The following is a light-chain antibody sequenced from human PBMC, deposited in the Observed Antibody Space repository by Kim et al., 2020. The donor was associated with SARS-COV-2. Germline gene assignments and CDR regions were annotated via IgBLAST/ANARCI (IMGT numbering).Light chain of an antibody. CDR3: SSYTSTNTLV. V-gene: IGLV2-14*04. CDR2: DVT. CDR1: GVDVGGYSH. J-gene: IGLJ2*01. Sequence: SVTRSCPGSGVDVGGYSHVSWHQQYPGKAPKIMIYDVTKRPSGVSNRFSGSKSGNTASLTISGLQAEDEADYYCSSYTSTNTLVFGGGTQLTVL.